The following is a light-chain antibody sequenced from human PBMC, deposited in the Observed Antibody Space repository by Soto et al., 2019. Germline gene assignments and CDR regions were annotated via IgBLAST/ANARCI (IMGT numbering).Light chain of an antibody. CDR1: QTVTRSY. J-gene: IGKJ5*01. CDR2: DAS. Sequence: EIVLTQSPGTLSLSPVERATLSCRSSQTVTRSYLAWYQQKPGQAPRLLIYDASNRATDIPARFSGSGSGTDFTLTISSLEPEDFAVYYCQQRSNWPLITFGQGTRLEIK. CDR3: QQRSNWPLIT. V-gene: IGKV3D-20*02.